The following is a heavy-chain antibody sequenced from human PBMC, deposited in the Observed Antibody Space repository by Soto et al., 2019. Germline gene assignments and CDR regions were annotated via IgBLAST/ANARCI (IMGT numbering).Heavy chain of an antibody. Sequence: PGGSLRLSCAASGFTVKSYQMTWVRQPPGKGLEWVSVIYSGGVTYYADSVKGRFTITRDASKNTVYLQMNSLRAEDTAMYYCARDPSTTGYYGLDVWGQGTTVTVSS. CDR1: GFTVKSYQ. CDR2: IYSGGVT. CDR3: ARDPSTTGYYGLDV. J-gene: IGHJ6*02. V-gene: IGHV3-53*01.